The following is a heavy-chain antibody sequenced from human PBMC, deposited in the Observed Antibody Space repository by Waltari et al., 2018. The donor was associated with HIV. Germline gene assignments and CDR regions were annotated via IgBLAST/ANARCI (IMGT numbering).Heavy chain of an antibody. CDR2: ISGSGGST. D-gene: IGHD2-8*01. V-gene: IGHV3-23*01. Sequence: EVQLLESGGGLVQPGESLRLSCAGSEFTFSTYAMNWVRRAPGMGLECVASISGSGGSTYYADSVKGRFTISRDNFKDSLSLNMNNLRAEDTAVYYCARGFDTNDGSPEYWGQGTLVTVSS. CDR3: ARGFDTNDGSPEY. J-gene: IGHJ4*02. CDR1: EFTFSTYA.